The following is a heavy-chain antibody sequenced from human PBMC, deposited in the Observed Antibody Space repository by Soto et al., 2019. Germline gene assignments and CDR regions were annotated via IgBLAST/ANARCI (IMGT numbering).Heavy chain of an antibody. D-gene: IGHD3-10*01. J-gene: IGHJ4*02. CDR1: GGSISSGGYY. Sequence: QVQLQESGPGLVKPSQTLSLTCTVSGGSISSGGYYWSWIRQHPGKGLEWIGYIYYSGSTYYNPSLKNRVTISVDPSKNQFSLKLSSVTAADTAVYYCARVLLWFGELLHIDYWGQGTLVTVSS. CDR2: IYYSGST. CDR3: ARVLLWFGELLHIDY. V-gene: IGHV4-31*03.